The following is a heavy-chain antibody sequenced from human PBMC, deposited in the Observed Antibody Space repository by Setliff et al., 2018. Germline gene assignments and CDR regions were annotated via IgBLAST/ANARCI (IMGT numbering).Heavy chain of an antibody. CDR1: GFTFSSYS. CDR3: ARRGDSGGFDS. CDR2: ISSSSSYI. V-gene: IGHV3-21*04. J-gene: IGHJ4*02. D-gene: IGHD3-22*01. Sequence: PGGSLRLSCAASGFTFSSYSMNWVRQAPGKGLEWVSSISSSSSYIYYADSVKGRFTISRDNAKNSLYLQMNSLSAEDTALYYCARRGDSGGFDSWGQGTLVTVSS.